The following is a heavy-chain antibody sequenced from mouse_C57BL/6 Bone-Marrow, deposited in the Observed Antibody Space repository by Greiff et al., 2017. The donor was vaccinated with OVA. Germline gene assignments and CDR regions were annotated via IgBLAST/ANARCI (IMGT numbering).Heavy chain of an antibody. D-gene: IGHD1-1*01. CDR3: ARGGYYGSRNYFDY. Sequence: VQLQQSGPGLVAPSQSLSITCTVSGFSLTSYAISWVRQPPGKGLEWLGVIWTGGGTNYNSALKSRLSISKDNSKSQVFLKMNSLQTDDTARYYCARGGYYGSRNYFDYWGQGTTLTVSS. CDR2: IWTGGGT. J-gene: IGHJ2*01. CDR1: GFSLTSYA. V-gene: IGHV2-9-1*01.